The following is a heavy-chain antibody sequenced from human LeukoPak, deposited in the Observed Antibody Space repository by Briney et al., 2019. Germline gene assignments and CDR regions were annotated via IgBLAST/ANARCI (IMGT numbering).Heavy chain of an antibody. J-gene: IGHJ6*02. CDR3: ATSVGTANYYYYGMDV. V-gene: IGHV1-18*01. CDR2: TSAYNGNT. Sequence: GASVKVSCKASGYTFTIYGISWVRQAPGQGLEWMGWTSAYNGNTNYAQKLQGRVTMTTDTSTSTAYMELRSLRSDDTAVYYCATSVGTANYYYYGMDVWGQGTTVTVSS. CDR1: GYTFTIYG. D-gene: IGHD5-18*01.